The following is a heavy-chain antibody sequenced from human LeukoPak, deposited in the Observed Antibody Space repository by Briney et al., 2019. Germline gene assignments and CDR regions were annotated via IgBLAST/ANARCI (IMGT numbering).Heavy chain of an antibody. J-gene: IGHJ4*02. CDR1: GGSFRAYY. Sequence: PSETLSLTCAVSGGSFRAYYWNWIRQPPGKGLEWAGEINSSGGTNYNPSLKSRLTLSVDTSKYKFSLKLSSVTAADTAVYYCPRGRNYYESSGYYYYFDYWGQGTLVTVAS. CDR2: INSSGGT. CDR3: PRGRNYYESSGYYYYFDY. V-gene: IGHV4-34*01. D-gene: IGHD3-22*01.